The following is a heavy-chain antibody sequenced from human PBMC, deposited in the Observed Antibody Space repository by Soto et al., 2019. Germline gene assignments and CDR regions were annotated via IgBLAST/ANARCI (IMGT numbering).Heavy chain of an antibody. V-gene: IGHV4-59*08. CDR1: GGSITSYY. J-gene: IGHJ4*02. D-gene: IGHD4-17*01. CDR3: ARQVTKIYYYFDY. Sequence: SETLSLTCTVSGGSITSYYWSWIRQPPGKGLEWIGFIYYSGSTSYNPSLKSRVSISVDTSKNQFSLKLSSVTAADTAVYYCARQVTKIYYYFDYWGQGALVTVSS. CDR2: IYYSGST.